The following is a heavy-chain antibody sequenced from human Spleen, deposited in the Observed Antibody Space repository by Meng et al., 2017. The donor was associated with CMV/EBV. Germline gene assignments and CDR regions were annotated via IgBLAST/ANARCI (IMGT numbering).Heavy chain of an antibody. CDR3: ARGSGGWFDP. CDR1: GGPVSSDSHY. V-gene: IGHV4-61*03. CDR2: IDYSEST. J-gene: IGHJ5*02. Sequence: SETLSLTCTVSGGPVSSDSHYWSWIRQPPGKGLEWIGYIDYSESTNNNPSLKRRVTISVDTSKNHFSLRLRSVTAADTAVYYCARGSGGWFDPWGQGILVTVSS. D-gene: IGHD3-10*01.